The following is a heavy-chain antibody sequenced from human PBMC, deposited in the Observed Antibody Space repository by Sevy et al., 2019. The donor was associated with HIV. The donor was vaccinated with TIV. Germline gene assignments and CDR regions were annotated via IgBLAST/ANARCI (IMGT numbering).Heavy chain of an antibody. D-gene: IGHD3-22*01. Sequence: GGSLRLSCAASGFTFSDYYMSWIRQAPGKGLEWVSYISRSGSTIHYADSVKGRFTISRDNAKNSLYLQINSLRSEDSAVYYCARENTMIEEPGWFDPWGQGTLVTVSS. CDR3: ARENTMIEEPGWFDP. CDR1: GFTFSDYY. J-gene: IGHJ5*02. CDR2: ISRSGSTI. V-gene: IGHV3-11*01.